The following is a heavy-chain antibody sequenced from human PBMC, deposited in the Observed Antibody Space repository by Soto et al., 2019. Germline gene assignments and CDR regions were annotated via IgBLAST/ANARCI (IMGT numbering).Heavy chain of an antibody. CDR3: AKVPFGELLRNYFDY. D-gene: IGHD3-10*01. CDR2: ISGSGGST. V-gene: IGHV3-23*01. Sequence: GGSLRLSCAASGFTFSSYVMSWVRQAPGKGLEWVSAISGSGGSTYYADSVKGRFTISRDNSKNTLYLQMNSLRAEDTAVYYCAKVPFGELLRNYFDYWGQGTLVTVS. CDR1: GFTFSSYV. J-gene: IGHJ4*02.